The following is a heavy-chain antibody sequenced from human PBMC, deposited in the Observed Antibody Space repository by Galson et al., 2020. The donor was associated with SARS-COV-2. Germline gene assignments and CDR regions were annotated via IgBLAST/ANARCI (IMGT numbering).Heavy chain of an antibody. CDR1: GFTFSNAW. V-gene: IGHV3-15*01. CDR2: IKSKTDGGTT. CDR3: TTDHQVVAATRSY. Sequence: GESLKISCAASGFTFSNAWMSWVRQAPGKGLEWVGRIKSKTDGGTTDYAAPVKGRFTISRDDSKNTLYLQMNSLKTEDTAVYYCTTDHQVVAATRSYWGQGTLVTVSS. J-gene: IGHJ4*02. D-gene: IGHD2-15*01.